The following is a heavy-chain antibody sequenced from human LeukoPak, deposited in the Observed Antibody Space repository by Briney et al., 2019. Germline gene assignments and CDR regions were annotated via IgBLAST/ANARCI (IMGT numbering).Heavy chain of an antibody. CDR1: GFTFSTYS. CDR3: ARQVQGFDP. J-gene: IGHJ5*02. V-gene: IGHV3-21*01. CDR2: ISGTSTYI. Sequence: GGSLRLSCAASGFTFSTYSMNWVRQAPGKGLEWVSSISGTSTYIYYADSVKGRFTISRDNGKNSLYLQMSSLRAEDTAVYYCARQVQGFDPWGQGTLVTVSS.